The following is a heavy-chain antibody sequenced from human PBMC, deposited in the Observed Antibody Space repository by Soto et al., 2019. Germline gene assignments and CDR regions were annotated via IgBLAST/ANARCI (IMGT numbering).Heavy chain of an antibody. CDR3: AKDEVRGVPYYYYYMDV. V-gene: IGHV3-23*01. D-gene: IGHD3-10*01. CDR1: GFTFSTHA. CDR2: ISGSGGST. J-gene: IGHJ6*03. Sequence: GGSLRLSCAASGFTFSTHAMSWVRQAPGKGLEWVSAISGSGGSTYYADSVKGRFAISRDNSKSTLYLQMNTLRAEDTAVYYCAKDEVRGVPYYYYYMDVWGKGTTVTVSS.